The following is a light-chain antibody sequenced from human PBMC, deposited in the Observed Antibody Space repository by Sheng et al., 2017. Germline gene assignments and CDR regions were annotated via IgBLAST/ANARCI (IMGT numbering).Light chain of an antibody. J-gene: IGLJ3*02. CDR3: CSYAGGSAWV. V-gene: IGLV2-23*01. CDR2: EGS. CDR1: TSDVGSYNL. Sequence: QSALTQPASVSGSPGQSITISCTGTTSDVGSYNLVSWYQQHPGKAPKVLIYEGSKRPSGVSDRFSGSKSGKTASLTISGLQAEDEADYYCCSYAGGSAWVFGGGTKLTVL.